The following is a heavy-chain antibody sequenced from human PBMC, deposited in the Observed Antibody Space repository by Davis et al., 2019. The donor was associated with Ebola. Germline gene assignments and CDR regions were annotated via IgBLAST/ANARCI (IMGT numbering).Heavy chain of an antibody. J-gene: IGHJ4*02. V-gene: IGHV4-34*01. CDR1: GGSFSGYY. CDR2: INHSGST. Sequence: MPSETLSLTCAVYGGSFSGYYWSWIRQPPGKGLEWIGEINHSGSTNYNPSLKSRVTISVDTSKNQFSLKLSSVTAADTAVYYCARPSGSVGYVAAAGTYTPPPDYWGQGTLVTVSS. CDR3: ARPSGSVGYVAAAGTYTPPPDY. D-gene: IGHD6-13*01.